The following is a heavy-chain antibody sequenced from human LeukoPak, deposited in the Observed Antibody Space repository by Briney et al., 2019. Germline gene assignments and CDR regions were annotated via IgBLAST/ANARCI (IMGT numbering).Heavy chain of an antibody. V-gene: IGHV4-59*01. CDR1: GGSISSYY. D-gene: IGHD1-14*01. CDR3: AREVPSQDRDAFDI. CDR2: IYYSGST. Sequence: SETLSLTCTVSGGSISSYYWSWIRQPPGKGLEWIGYIYYSGSTNYNPSLKSRVTISVDTSKNQFSLKLSSVTAADTAVYYCAREVPSQDRDAFDIWGQGTMVTVSS. J-gene: IGHJ3*02.